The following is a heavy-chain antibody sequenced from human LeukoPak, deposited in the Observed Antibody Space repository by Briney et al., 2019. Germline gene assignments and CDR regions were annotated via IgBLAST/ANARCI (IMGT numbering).Heavy chain of an antibody. CDR1: GFTFSSYS. V-gene: IGHV3-21*01. J-gene: IGHJ4*02. CDR2: ISSSSSYI. CDR3: ARDWGNSGSYGY. Sequence: GGSLRLSCAASGFTFSSYSMNWVRQAPGKGLEWVSSISSSSSYIYYADSVKGRFTISRDNAKNSLYLQMNSLRAEDTAVYYCARDWGNSGSYGYWGQGTLVTVSS. D-gene: IGHD1-26*01.